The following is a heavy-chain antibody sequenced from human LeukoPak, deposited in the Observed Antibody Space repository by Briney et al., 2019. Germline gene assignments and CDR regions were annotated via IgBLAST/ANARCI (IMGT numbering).Heavy chain of an antibody. V-gene: IGHV1-18*01. CDR1: GYTFTSYG. J-gene: IGHJ5*02. CDR3: ARSSTNPRSNWFDP. CDR2: ISAYNGNT. D-gene: IGHD2-2*01. Sequence: GASVTVSCKASGYTFTSYGISWVRQAPGQGLEWMGWISAYNGNTNYAQNLQGRVTMTTDTSTSTAYMELRSLRSDDTAVYYCARSSTNPRSNWFDPWGQGTLVTVSS.